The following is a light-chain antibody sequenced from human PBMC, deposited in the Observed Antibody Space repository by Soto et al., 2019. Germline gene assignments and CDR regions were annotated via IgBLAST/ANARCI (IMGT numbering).Light chain of an antibody. J-gene: IGKJ5*01. Sequence: EIVLTQSPGTLSSFSGVRAPVSCKTRQISGSNLLAWYQQKPAQAPRLLIYASSHRATVIPYRVSGSASGADFTLTIDRLEPEDFAVYYCQLYGTSPPFGQGTRLEIK. CDR2: ASS. CDR1: QISGSNL. CDR3: QLYGTSPP. V-gene: IGKV3-20*01.